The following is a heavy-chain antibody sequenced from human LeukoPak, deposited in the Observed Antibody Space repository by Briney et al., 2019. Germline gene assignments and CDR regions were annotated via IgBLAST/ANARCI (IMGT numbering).Heavy chain of an antibody. Sequence: GGSLRLSCAASGFTFSSYEMNWVRQAPGKGLEWVSAISGSGGSTYYADSVKGRFTISRDNSKNTLYLQMNSLRAEDTAVYYCANGRLYGYFDYWGQGTLVTVSS. D-gene: IGHD3-10*01. J-gene: IGHJ4*02. CDR3: ANGRLYGYFDY. CDR1: GFTFSSYE. CDR2: ISGSGGST. V-gene: IGHV3-23*01.